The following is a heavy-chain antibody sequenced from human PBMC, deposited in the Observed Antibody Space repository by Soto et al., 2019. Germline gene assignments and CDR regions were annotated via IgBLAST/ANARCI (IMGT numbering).Heavy chain of an antibody. CDR3: ARDESVVVVAATWYGMDV. V-gene: IGHV3-21*01. J-gene: IGHJ6*02. Sequence: EVQLVESGGGLVKPGGSLRLSCAASGFTFSSYSMNWVRQAPGKGLEWVSSISSSSSYIYYADSVKGRFTISRDNAKNSLYLQMNSLRAEDTAVYYWARDESVVVVAATWYGMDVWGQGTTVTVSS. D-gene: IGHD2-15*01. CDR1: GFTFSSYS. CDR2: ISSSSSYI.